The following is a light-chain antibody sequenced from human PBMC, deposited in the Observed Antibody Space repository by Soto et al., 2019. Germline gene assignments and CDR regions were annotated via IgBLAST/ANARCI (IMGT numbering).Light chain of an antibody. CDR3: QQYNNWPQT. CDR1: QSVSSN. Sequence: EIVMTQSPATLSVSPGERATLSCRASQSVSSNLAWYQQKPGQAPRLLIYGASTRATGIPARFSGSGSGTEFTHTISSLQSEDFAVYYCQQYNNWPQTFGQGTKLEIK. J-gene: IGKJ2*01. CDR2: GAS. V-gene: IGKV3-15*01.